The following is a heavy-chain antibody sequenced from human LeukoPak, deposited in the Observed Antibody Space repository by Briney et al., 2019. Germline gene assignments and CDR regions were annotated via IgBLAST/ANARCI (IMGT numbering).Heavy chain of an antibody. CDR1: GGSISSSSYY. CDR2: IYYSGST. CDR3: ARRTWGNPYYFDY. J-gene: IGHJ4*02. D-gene: IGHD3-16*01. Sequence: PSETLSLTCTVSGGSISSSSYYWGWIRQSPGKGLEWIGSIYYSGSTYYNPSLKSRVTISVDTSKNQFSLKLSSVTAADTAVYYCARRTWGNPYYFDYWGQGTLVTVSS. V-gene: IGHV4-39*01.